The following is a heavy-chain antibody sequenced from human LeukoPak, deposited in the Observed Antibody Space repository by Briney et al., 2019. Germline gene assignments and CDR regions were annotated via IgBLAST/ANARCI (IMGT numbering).Heavy chain of an antibody. D-gene: IGHD1-26*01. CDR3: VIRHLDSVGWTMDY. V-gene: IGHV3-48*01. J-gene: IGHJ4*02. CDR1: GFTFSSYN. Sequence: PGGSVRLSCAASGFTFSSYNLNWVRQAPGKGLEWVSNISGSSNTIYYADSVKGRFTISRDNAKNSLYLQMNSLRAEDTAVYYWVIRHLDSVGWTMDYWGQGSLVTVSS. CDR2: ISGSSNTI.